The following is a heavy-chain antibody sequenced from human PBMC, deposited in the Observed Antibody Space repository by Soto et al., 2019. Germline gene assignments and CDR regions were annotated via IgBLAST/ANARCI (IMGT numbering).Heavy chain of an antibody. V-gene: IGHV1-24*01. J-gene: IGHJ3*02. CDR2: FDPEDGET. CDR1: GYTLTELS. D-gene: IGHD2-21*02. CDR3: ATRKPYCGWDAFDI. Sequence: ASVKVSCKVSGYTLTELSMHWVRQAPGKGLEWMGGFDPEDGETIYAQKFQGRVTMTEDTSTDTAYMELSSLRSEDTAVYYCATRKPYCGWDAFDIWGQGTMVTVSS.